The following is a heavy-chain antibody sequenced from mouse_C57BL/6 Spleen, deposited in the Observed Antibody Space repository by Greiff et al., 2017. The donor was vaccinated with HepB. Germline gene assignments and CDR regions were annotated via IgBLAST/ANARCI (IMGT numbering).Heavy chain of an antibody. CDR1: GYTFTSYW. CDR2: IDPSDSET. Sequence: QVQLQQPGAELVRPGSSVKLSCKASGYTFTSYWMHWVKQRPIQGLEWIGNIDPSDSETHYNQKFKDKATLTVDKSSSTAYMQLSSLTSEDSAVYYCAREENYSNFGGFAYWGQGTLVTVSA. D-gene: IGHD2-5*01. J-gene: IGHJ3*01. V-gene: IGHV1-52*01. CDR3: AREENYSNFGGFAY.